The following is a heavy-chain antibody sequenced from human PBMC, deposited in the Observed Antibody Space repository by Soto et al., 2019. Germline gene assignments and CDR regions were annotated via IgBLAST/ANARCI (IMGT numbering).Heavy chain of an antibody. CDR1: GFTFSSYA. CDR2: ISGSGGST. CDR3: AKGFDFWSGYFDY. V-gene: IGHV3-23*01. J-gene: IGHJ4*02. D-gene: IGHD3-3*01. Sequence: GGSLRLSCAASGFTFSSYAMSWVRQAPGKGLEWVSAISGSGGSTYYADSVKGWFTISRDNSKNTLYLQMNSLRAEDTAVYYCAKGFDFWSGYFDYWGQGTLVTVSS.